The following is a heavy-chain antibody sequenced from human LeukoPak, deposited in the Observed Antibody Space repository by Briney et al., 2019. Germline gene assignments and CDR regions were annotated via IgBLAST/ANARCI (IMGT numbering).Heavy chain of an antibody. CDR1: GFTFSSCS. CDR2: ISSSSSSI. D-gene: IGHD6-19*01. CDR3: ARGHQWLPYFDY. Sequence: GGSLRLSCAASGFTFSSCSMNWVRQAPGKGLEWVSSISSSSSSIYYADSVKGRFTISRDNAKNSLYLQMNSLRAEDTAVYFCARGHQWLPYFDYWGQGTLVTVSS. J-gene: IGHJ4*02. V-gene: IGHV3-21*01.